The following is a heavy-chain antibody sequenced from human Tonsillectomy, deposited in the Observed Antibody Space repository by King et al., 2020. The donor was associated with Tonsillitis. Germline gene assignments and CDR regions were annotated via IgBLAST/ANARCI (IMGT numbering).Heavy chain of an antibody. J-gene: IGHJ3*02. V-gene: IGHV3-53*01. CDR3: ARAIDAFDI. CDR2: IYSGGST. CDR1: GFTVSSNY. Sequence: VQLVESGGGLLQPGGSLRLSCAASGFTVSSNYLSWVRQAPGKGLECVSVIYSGGSTYYADSVKGRFPISRDNSKNTLYLKMNSLRAEDTAVYYCARAIDAFDIWGQGTMVTVSS.